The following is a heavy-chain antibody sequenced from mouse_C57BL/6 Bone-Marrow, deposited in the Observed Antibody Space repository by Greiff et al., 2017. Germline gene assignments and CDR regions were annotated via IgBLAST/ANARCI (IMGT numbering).Heavy chain of an antibody. V-gene: IGHV14-4*01. Sequence: EVQLQESGAELVRPGASVKLSCTASGFNIKDDYMHWVKQRPEQGLEWIGWIDPENGDTEYASKFQGKATITADTSSNTASLQLSSLTSEDTAVYYCTINWDYFDYWGQGTTLTVSS. CDR1: GFNIKDDY. D-gene: IGHD4-1*02. J-gene: IGHJ2*01. CDR3: TINWDYFDY. CDR2: IDPENGDT.